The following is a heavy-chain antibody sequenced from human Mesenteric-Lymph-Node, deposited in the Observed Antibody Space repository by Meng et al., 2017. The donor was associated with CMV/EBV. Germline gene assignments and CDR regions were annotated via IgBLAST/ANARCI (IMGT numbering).Heavy chain of an antibody. CDR2: INCNSGGT. V-gene: IGHV1-2*02. J-gene: IGHJ4*02. CDR1: EYTFTDYY. Sequence: ASVKVSCKASEYTFTDYYIHWVRQAPGQGLEWMGWINCNSGGTRSAQNFQGRVTMTRDTSISTVSMEVSRLRSDGTAVYYCARGIGATVATPYYFDYWGPGTLVTVSS. D-gene: IGHD4-23*01. CDR3: ARGIGATVATPYYFDY.